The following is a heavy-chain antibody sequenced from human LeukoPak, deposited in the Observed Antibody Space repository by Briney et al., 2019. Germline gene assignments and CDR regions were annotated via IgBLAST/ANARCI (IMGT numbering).Heavy chain of an antibody. Sequence: GGSLRLSCEVSGFTFRNYWMTWVRQAPGRGLEWVANIKPDGSEKNYVDSVKGRFTFSRDDAKISLFLQMNSLRLEDTAVYFCARNDVAAAGDYWGQGTLVTVSS. V-gene: IGHV3-7*01. J-gene: IGHJ4*02. D-gene: IGHD6-13*01. CDR1: GFTFRNYW. CDR3: ARNDVAAAGDY. CDR2: IKPDGSEK.